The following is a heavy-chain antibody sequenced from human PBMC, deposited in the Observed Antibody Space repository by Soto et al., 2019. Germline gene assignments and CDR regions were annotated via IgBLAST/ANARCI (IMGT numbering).Heavy chain of an antibody. J-gene: IGHJ5*01. V-gene: IGHV4-34*01. CDR3: STRAYDTNGYYRFDP. Sequence: PSETLSLTCAVYGGSFSAYYWSWIRQPPGKGLEWIGEINHSGGTSYNPSLKRRFTISVDTSKSQFSLTLSAVTAADTAMYYCSTRAYDTNGYYRFDPWGQGTLVTVSS. CDR1: GGSFSAYY. CDR2: INHSGGT. D-gene: IGHD3-22*01.